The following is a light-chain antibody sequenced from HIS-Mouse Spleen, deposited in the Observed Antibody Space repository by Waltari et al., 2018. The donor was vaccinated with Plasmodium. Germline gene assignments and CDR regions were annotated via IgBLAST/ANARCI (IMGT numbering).Light chain of an antibody. Sequence: LVLTQSPSASASLGASVKLTCPLRRGHSSYALAWHPQQPEKGPRYLMKLNSDGSHSKGDGIPDRFSGSSSGAERYLTISSLQSEDEADYYCQTWGTGMGVFGGGTKLTVL. V-gene: IGLV4-69*01. CDR1: RGHSSYA. J-gene: IGLJ2*01. CDR3: QTWGTGMGV. CDR2: LNSDGSH.